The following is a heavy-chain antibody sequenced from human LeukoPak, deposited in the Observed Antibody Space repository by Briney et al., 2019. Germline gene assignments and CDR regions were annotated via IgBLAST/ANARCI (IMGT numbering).Heavy chain of an antibody. J-gene: IGHJ4*01. V-gene: IGHV3-23*01. CDR1: GFTFSSYG. CDR2: IANTGGNT. CDR3: AKEGIGAAGRRFDC. D-gene: IGHD6-13*01. Sequence: PGGSLRLSCVASGFTFSSYGMNWVRQAPGKGLQWVSSIANTGGNTYYADSVRGRFTISRDNSKNMLYLQMNSLRDEDTAVYYCAKEGIGAAGRRFDCWGQEPRSPSPQ.